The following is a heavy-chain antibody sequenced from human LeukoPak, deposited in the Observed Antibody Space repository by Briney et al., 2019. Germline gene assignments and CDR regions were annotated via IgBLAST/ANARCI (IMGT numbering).Heavy chain of an antibody. D-gene: IGHD3-3*01. Sequence: PGRSLRLSCAASGFTFDDFAMHWVRQAPGKGLEWVSGITWNSGSIGYADSVKGRFTISRDNAKNSLYLQLDGLRAEDTALYYCAKDMSATYYYYGMDVWGQGTTVTVSS. CDR1: GFTFDDFA. J-gene: IGHJ6*02. V-gene: IGHV3-9*01. CDR3: AKDMSATYYYYGMDV. CDR2: ITWNSGSI.